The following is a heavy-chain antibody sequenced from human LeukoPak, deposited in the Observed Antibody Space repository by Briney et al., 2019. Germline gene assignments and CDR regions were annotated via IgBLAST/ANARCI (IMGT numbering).Heavy chain of an antibody. CDR3: ASQYSGITGTTISWFDP. Sequence: TLSLTCTVSGGPISSGGYYWSWIRQPPGKGLEWIGYIYHSGSTYYNPSLKSRVTISVDRSKNQFSLKLSSVTAADTAVYYCASQYSGITGTTISWFDPWGQGTLVTVSS. V-gene: IGHV4-30-2*01. CDR1: GGPISSGGYY. J-gene: IGHJ5*02. CDR2: IYHSGST. D-gene: IGHD1-7*01.